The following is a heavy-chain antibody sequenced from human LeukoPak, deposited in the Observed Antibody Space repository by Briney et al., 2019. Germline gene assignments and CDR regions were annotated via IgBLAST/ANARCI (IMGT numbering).Heavy chain of an antibody. V-gene: IGHV3-23*01. CDR3: AKDRVSGLIVLMRTANEF. D-gene: IGHD2-8*01. Sequence: GGSLRLSCVASGFTFSSYAMSWVRQAPGKGLEWVSAISGSGGSTYYADSVKGRFTISRDNSKNTLFLQMSSLRAEDTAVYYCAKDRVSGLIVLMRTANEFWGQGTLVTVSS. CDR2: ISGSGGST. CDR1: GFTFSSYA. J-gene: IGHJ4*02.